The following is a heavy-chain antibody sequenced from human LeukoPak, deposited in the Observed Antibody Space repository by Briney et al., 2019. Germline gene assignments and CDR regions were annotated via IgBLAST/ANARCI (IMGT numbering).Heavy chain of an antibody. V-gene: IGHV1-8*01. J-gene: IGHJ6*03. Sequence: ASVKVSCEASGYTFTSYDINWVRQATGQGLEWMGWMNPNSGNTGYAQKFQGRVTMTRNTSISTAYMELSSLRSEDTAVYYCARRASSGWYGYYYYYMDVWGKGTTVTISS. CDR2: MNPNSGNT. CDR1: GYTFTSYD. D-gene: IGHD6-19*01. CDR3: ARRASSGWYGYYYYYMDV.